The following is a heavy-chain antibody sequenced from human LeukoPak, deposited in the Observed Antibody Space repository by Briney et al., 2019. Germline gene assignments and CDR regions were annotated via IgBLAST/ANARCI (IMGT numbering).Heavy chain of an antibody. V-gene: IGHV3-33*01. CDR1: GFTFSHFA. J-gene: IGHJ5*02. CDR2: IWSDATNE. D-gene: IGHD4-11*01. Sequence: PGGSLRLSCEASGFTFSHFAMHWVRQAPDKGLEWVAVIWSDATNEYYADSVKGRFTISRDNFKRTVSLEMNSLRAEDTAVYYSXXXAQGXXDYSNSLEHWXQGSLVIVSS. CDR3: XXXAQGXXDYSNSLEH.